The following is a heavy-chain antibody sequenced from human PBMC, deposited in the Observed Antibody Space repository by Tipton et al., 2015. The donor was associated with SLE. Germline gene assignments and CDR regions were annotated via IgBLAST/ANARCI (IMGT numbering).Heavy chain of an antibody. CDR3: TRSLYNTNWFWFDP. CDR2: VHKSGTT. V-gene: IGHV4-38-2*02. J-gene: IGHJ5*02. D-gene: IGHD6-13*01. CDR1: GFSISTGYF. Sequence: LRLSCTVSGFSISTGYFWGWLRQPPGKGLEWIGDVHKSGTTNYNPSLKSRVTISLGTSTNQFSLRLSSVTAADTAVYFCTRSLYNTNWFWFDPWGQGTLVIVSS.